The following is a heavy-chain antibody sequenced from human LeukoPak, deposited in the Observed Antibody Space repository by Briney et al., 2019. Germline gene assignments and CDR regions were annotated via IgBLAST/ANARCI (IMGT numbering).Heavy chain of an antibody. Sequence: GGSLRLSCAASGFTFSSYWMHWVRQAPGKGLVWVSRINSDGSSTSYADSVKGRFTISRDNAKNTLYLQMNSLRAEDTAVYYCASVTIDYYYYGMDVWGQGTTVTVSS. CDR3: ASVTIDYYYYGMDV. CDR2: INSDGSST. V-gene: IGHV3-74*01. J-gene: IGHJ6*02. D-gene: IGHD4-11*01. CDR1: GFTFSSYW.